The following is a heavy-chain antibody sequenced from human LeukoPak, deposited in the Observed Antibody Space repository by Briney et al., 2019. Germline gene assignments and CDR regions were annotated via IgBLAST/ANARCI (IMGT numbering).Heavy chain of an antibody. CDR3: ARDPGYDSFQGLDY. Sequence: SETLSLTCTVSGGSISSYYWSWIRPPPGKGLEWSGYIYYSGSTNYNPSLKSRVTISVDTSKNQFSLKLSSVTAADTAVYYCARDPGYDSFQGLDYWGQGTLVTVSS. CDR1: GGSISSYY. D-gene: IGHD3-22*01. J-gene: IGHJ4*02. CDR2: IYYSGST. V-gene: IGHV4-59*01.